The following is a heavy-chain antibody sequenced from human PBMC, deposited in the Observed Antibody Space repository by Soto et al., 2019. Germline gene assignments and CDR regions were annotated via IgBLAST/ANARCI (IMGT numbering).Heavy chain of an antibody. CDR1: GFTFSSYW. Sequence: GGSLRLSCAASGFTFSSYWMHWVHQAPGKGLVWVSRINSDGSSTSYADSVKGRFTISRDNAKNTLYLQMNSLRAEDTAVYYCAIRACYYDSSGYFDYWGQGTLVPVSS. J-gene: IGHJ4*02. CDR2: INSDGSST. D-gene: IGHD3-22*01. CDR3: AIRACYYDSSGYFDY. V-gene: IGHV3-74*01.